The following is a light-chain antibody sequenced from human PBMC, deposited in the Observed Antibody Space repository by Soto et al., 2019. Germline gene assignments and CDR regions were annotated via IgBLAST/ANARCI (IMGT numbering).Light chain of an antibody. CDR2: KAS. V-gene: IGKV1-5*03. CDR3: QQYDTYWT. CDR1: QTISTW. J-gene: IGKJ1*01. Sequence: DIQMTQSPSTLSASVGGRVTITCRASQTISTWLAWYQQKPGRAPKLLIYKASTLESGVPSRFRGSGSGTEFTLTISSLKPEEFATDYCQQYDTYWTVGQGNK.